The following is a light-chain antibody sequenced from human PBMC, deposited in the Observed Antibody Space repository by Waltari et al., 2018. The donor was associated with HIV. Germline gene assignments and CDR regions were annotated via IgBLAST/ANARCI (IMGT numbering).Light chain of an antibody. J-gene: IGKJ5*01. CDR3: QQRSSWPIT. V-gene: IGKV3-11*01. CDR2: DTS. Sequence: EIVLTQSPATLSLSPGESATPSCRASQSVSSFLAWYQQKPGQAPRLLIYDTSKRATGIPARFSGSGSETDFTLTICSLEPEDFAVYYCQQRSSWPITFGQGTRLEIK. CDR1: QSVSSF.